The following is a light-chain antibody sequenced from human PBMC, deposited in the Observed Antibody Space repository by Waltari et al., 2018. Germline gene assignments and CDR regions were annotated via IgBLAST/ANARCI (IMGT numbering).Light chain of an antibody. Sequence: DIVMTQSPLSLPVTPGEPASISCRSSQSLLHTNGYSYLDWYLQKPGQSPQLLLYLVSHRASVVPDRFSGSGSGTDFTLKISRVEAEDVGVYYCMQALQTPYTFGQGTKLEI. CDR1: QSLLHTNGYSY. J-gene: IGKJ2*01. CDR2: LVS. V-gene: IGKV2-28*01. CDR3: MQALQTPYT.